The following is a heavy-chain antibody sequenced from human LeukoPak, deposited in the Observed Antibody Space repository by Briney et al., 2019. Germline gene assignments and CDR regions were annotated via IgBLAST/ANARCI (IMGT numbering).Heavy chain of an antibody. J-gene: IGHJ6*03. D-gene: IGHD6-19*01. Sequence: PSETLSLTCTVSGGSISSYYWSWIRQPPGKGLEWSGFFYYSGSPNFSPSLKSLVTISVDTSKNQFSLRLSSVTAADTAVYYCARDLGSRGLYYMDVWGKGTTVTVSS. CDR1: GGSISSYY. CDR2: FYYSGSP. V-gene: IGHV4-59*01. CDR3: ARDLGSRGLYYMDV.